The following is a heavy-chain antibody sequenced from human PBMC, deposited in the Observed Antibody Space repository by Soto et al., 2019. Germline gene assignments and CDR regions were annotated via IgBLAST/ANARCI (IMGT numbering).Heavy chain of an antibody. J-gene: IGHJ4*02. Sequence: QLQLQESGPGLVKPSETLSLTCTVSGGSISSSSYYWGWIRQPPGKGLEWIGSIYYSGSTCYNPSLKSRVTISVDTSKNQFSLKLSSVTAADTAVYYCARLPEGTRTEFDYWGQGTLVTVSS. V-gene: IGHV4-39*01. CDR1: GGSISSSSYY. CDR2: IYYSGST. CDR3: ARLPEGTRTEFDY. D-gene: IGHD3-10*01.